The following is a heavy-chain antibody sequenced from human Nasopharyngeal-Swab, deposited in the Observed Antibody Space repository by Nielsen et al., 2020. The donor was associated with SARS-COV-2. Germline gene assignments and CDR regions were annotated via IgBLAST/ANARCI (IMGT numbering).Heavy chain of an antibody. CDR2: ISSSSSYI. V-gene: IGHV3-21*01. CDR3: ARDGLDYDFCSAYFMDV. Sequence: WIRQPPGKGLEWVSSISSSSSYIYYADSVKGRFTISRDNAKNSLYLQMNSLRAEDTAVYYCARDGLDYDFCSAYFMDVWGQGTTVTVSS. J-gene: IGHJ6*02. D-gene: IGHD3-3*01.